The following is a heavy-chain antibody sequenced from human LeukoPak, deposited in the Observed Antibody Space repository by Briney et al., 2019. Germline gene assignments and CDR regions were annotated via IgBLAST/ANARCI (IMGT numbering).Heavy chain of an antibody. CDR2: ISYDGSNK. CDR3: ASSLSPYGNSSSWYFYGYYYYYGRDV. CDR1: GFTFSSYA. V-gene: IGHV3-30-3*01. D-gene: IGHD6-13*01. Sequence: TGGSLRLSCAASGFTFSSYAMHWVRQAPGKGLEWVAVISYDGSNKYYADSVKGRFTISRDNSKNTLYLQMNSLRAEDTVVYYCASSLSPYGNSSSWYFYGYYYYYGRDVWGQGTTVTVSS. J-gene: IGHJ6*02.